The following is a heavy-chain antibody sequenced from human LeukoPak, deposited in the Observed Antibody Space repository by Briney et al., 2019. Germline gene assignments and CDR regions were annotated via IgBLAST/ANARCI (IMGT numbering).Heavy chain of an antibody. Sequence: GGSLRLSCAASGFSFSSYAMSWVRQAPGMGLEWVSSICASASGTYYAGSVKGRFTISRDNSKNTLDLQMNNLRAEDTAVYYCAKAGGGSCHSSLDFWGQGTLVTVSS. CDR2: ICASASGT. CDR3: AKAGGGSCHSSLDF. V-gene: IGHV3-23*01. CDR1: GFSFSSYA. D-gene: IGHD2-15*01. J-gene: IGHJ4*02.